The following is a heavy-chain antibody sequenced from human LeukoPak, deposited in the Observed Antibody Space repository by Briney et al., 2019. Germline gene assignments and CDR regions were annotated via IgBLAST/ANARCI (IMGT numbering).Heavy chain of an antibody. V-gene: IGHV4-34*01. J-gene: IGHJ2*01. CDR3: ARAVPGTWYFDL. D-gene: IGHD6-19*01. Sequence: SETLSLTCGVYGGSFNNYYWSWIRQPPGKGLEWIGVINHSGSTNYNPSLKSRVTISVDTSENQCSLRLTSVTAADTAVYYCARAVPGTWYFDLWGRGTLVTVSS. CDR2: INHSGST. CDR1: GGSFNNYY.